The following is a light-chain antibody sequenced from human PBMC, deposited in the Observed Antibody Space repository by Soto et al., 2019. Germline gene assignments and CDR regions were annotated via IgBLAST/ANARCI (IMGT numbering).Light chain of an antibody. CDR2: AAS. V-gene: IGKV1-39*01. CDR1: QGISTY. J-gene: IGKJ1*01. Sequence: DIQMTQSPSSLSASVGDSVTITCRASQGISTYLNWYQQKPGKAPKLLIYAASSLQSGVPSRFSGSGSETDLTLTISSLQPEDFATYSCQQSYSTTWTFGQGTKVEIK. CDR3: QQSYSTTWT.